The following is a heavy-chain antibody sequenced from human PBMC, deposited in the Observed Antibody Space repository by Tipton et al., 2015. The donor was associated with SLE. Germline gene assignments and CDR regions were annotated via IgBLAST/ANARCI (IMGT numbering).Heavy chain of an antibody. CDR1: GGSISSGDYY. Sequence: TLSLTSTVSGGSISSGDYYWSWIRQPPGKGLEWIGYIYYSGSTYYNPSLKSRVTISVDTSKNQFSLKLSSVTAADTAVYYCATPRGGYCSSTSCYTAFDYWGQGTLVTVSS. J-gene: IGHJ4*02. D-gene: IGHD2-2*02. CDR3: ATPRGGYCSSTSCYTAFDY. V-gene: IGHV4-30-4*01. CDR2: IYYSGST.